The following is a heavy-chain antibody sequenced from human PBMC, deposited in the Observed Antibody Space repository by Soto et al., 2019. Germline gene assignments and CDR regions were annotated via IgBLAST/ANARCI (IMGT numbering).Heavy chain of an antibody. CDR1: GFTFSSYA. Sequence: EVQLLESGGGLVQPGGSLRLSCAASGFTFSSYAMSWVRQAPGKGLEWVSAISGSGGSTYYADSVKGRFTISRDTSKNTLYLQMSCLRAEDTAVYYFANDYYYDGSGRPIYGMDVWSRGTTGIVCS. D-gene: IGHD3-10*01. J-gene: IGHJ6*02. CDR2: ISGSGGST. CDR3: ANDYYYDGSGRPIYGMDV. V-gene: IGHV3-23*01.